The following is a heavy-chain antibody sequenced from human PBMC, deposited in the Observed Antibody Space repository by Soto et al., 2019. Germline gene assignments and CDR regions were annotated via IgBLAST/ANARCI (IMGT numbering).Heavy chain of an antibody. J-gene: IGHJ6*02. CDR1: GYTFTSYG. Sequence: ASVKVSCKASGYTFTSYGISWVRQAPGQGLEWMGWISAYNGNTNYAQKLQGRGTMTTDTSTSTAYMELRSLRSDATAVYYCARVRRGSSSWYSYGMDVWGQGTXGTVSS. D-gene: IGHD6-13*01. V-gene: IGHV1-18*01. CDR2: ISAYNGNT. CDR3: ARVRRGSSSWYSYGMDV.